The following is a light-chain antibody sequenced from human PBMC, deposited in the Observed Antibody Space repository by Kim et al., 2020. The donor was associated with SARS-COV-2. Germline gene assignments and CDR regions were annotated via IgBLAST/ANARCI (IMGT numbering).Light chain of an antibody. J-gene: IGKJ4*01. V-gene: IGKV3-15*01. CDR1: QSVSSN. CDR3: QQYNNWPLT. CDR2: GAS. Sequence: GSPGERATLSCRASQSVSSNLAWYQQKRGQAPRLLIYGASTRATGIPARFSGSGSGTEFTLTISSLQSEEFAVYYCQQYNNWPLTFGGGTKVDIK.